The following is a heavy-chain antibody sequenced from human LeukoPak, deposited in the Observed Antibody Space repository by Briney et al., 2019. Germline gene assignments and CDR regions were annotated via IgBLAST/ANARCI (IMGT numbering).Heavy chain of an antibody. CDR2: IYSTGIT. V-gene: IGHV4-4*07. Sequence: PSETLSLTCIVSRGSMRSYYWSWIRQPAGKGLEWIGRIYSTGITKYNPSLKSRVIISVDTSKNQFTLKLNSVTAADTAVYYCARDQVVVTASDAFDIWGQGTVVTVSS. CDR1: RGSMRSYY. CDR3: ARDQVVVTASDAFDI. J-gene: IGHJ3*02. D-gene: IGHD2-21*02.